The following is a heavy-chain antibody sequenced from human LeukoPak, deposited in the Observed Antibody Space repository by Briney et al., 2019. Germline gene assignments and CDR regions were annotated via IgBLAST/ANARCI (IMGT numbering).Heavy chain of an antibody. CDR2: IYYSGST. Sequence: PSETLSLTCTVSGGSISSYYWSWIRQPPGKGLEWIGYIYYSGSTNYNPSLKSRVTISVDTSKNQFSLKLSSVTAADPAVYYCARDGLVEMATIGWGQGTLVTVSS. CDR1: GGSISSYY. CDR3: ARDGLVEMATIG. D-gene: IGHD5-24*01. V-gene: IGHV4-59*12. J-gene: IGHJ4*02.